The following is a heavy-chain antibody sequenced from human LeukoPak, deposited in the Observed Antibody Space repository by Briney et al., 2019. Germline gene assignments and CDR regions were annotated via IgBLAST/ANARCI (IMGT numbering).Heavy chain of an antibody. Sequence: PSETLSLTCTVSGGSISNYYWSWIRQPPGKGLEWIGYIHYSGSTNYNPSLKSRVTISVDTSRSQFSPKLSSVTAADTAVYYCVRDYGSGSYYNSGFDPWGQGTLVTVSS. CDR2: IHYSGST. J-gene: IGHJ5*02. V-gene: IGHV4-59*01. CDR1: GGSISNYY. CDR3: VRDYGSGSYYNSGFDP. D-gene: IGHD3-10*01.